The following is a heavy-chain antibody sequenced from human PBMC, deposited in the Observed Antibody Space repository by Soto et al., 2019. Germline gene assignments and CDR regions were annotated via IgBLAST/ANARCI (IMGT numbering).Heavy chain of an antibody. J-gene: IGHJ6*02. CDR2: IYSGGST. CDR1: GFTVSSNY. CDR3: AREEGYYYGMDV. Sequence: EVQLVESGGGLVQPGGSLRLSCAASGFTVSSNYMSWVRQAPGKGLEWVSVIYSGGSTYYADSVKGRFTISRDNSKNTLHLQMNSLRAEDTAVYYSAREEGYYYGMDVWGQGTTVTVSS. V-gene: IGHV3-66*01.